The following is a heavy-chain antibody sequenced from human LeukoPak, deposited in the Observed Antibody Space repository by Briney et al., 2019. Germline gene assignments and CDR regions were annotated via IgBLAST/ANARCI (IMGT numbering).Heavy chain of an antibody. CDR1: GFTFSSYA. J-gene: IGHJ3*02. Sequence: GGFLRLSCAASGFTFSSYAMSWVRQAPGKGLEWVSAISGSGGSTYYADSVKGRFTISRDNSKNTLYLQMNSLRAEDTAVYYCAKDSLELLWFGEEGDAFDIWGQGTMVTVSS. V-gene: IGHV3-23*01. CDR3: AKDSLELLWFGEEGDAFDI. D-gene: IGHD3-10*01. CDR2: ISGSGGST.